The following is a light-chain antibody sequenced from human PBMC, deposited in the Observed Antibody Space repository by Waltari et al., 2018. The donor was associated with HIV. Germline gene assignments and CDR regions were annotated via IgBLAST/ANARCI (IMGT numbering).Light chain of an antibody. J-gene: IGKJ2*01. CDR2: WAS. V-gene: IGKV4-1*01. Sequence: DIVMTQSPDSLAVSLGERATINCKSSQTIFYSSNNKNYLAWFQQKPAQSPKLLISWASTREFGVPDRFSGSGSGTDFTLTISSLQAEDVAVYYCQQFYRTPYTFGQGTRLEFK. CDR3: QQFYRTPYT. CDR1: QTIFYSSNNKNY.